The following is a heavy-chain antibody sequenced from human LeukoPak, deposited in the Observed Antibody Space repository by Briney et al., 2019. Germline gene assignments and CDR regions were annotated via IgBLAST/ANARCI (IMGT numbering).Heavy chain of an antibody. D-gene: IGHD1-1*01. Sequence: SGGSLRLSCAASGFTFSSYAMSWVRQAPGKGLEWVSAISGSGGSTYYADSVKGRFTISRDNSKNTLYLQMNSLRAEDTAVYYCAKDRIMGTGTDSWGQGTLVTVSS. CDR1: GFTFSSYA. V-gene: IGHV3-23*01. J-gene: IGHJ4*02. CDR3: AKDRIMGTGTDS. CDR2: ISGSGGST.